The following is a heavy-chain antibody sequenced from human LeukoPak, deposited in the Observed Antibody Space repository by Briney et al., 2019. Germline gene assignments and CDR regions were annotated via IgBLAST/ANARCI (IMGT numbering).Heavy chain of an antibody. CDR3: ARGDYVGFGELVPDY. CDR2: IYYSGST. V-gene: IGHV4-38-2*02. CDR1: GYSISSGYY. Sequence: SETLSLTCTVSGYSISSGYYWGWIRQPPGKGLEWIGRIYYSGSTYYNPSLKSRVTISVDTSKTQFSLKLSSVTAADTAVYYCARGDYVGFGELVPDYWGQGTLVTVSS. D-gene: IGHD3-10*01. J-gene: IGHJ4*02.